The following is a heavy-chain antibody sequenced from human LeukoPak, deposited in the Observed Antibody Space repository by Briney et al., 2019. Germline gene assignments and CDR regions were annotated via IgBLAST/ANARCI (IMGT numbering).Heavy chain of an antibody. CDR3: AKGRPATGFYYYGMDV. CDR2: ISGSGGST. J-gene: IGHJ6*02. V-gene: IGHV3-23*01. D-gene: IGHD2-15*01. Sequence: GASLRLSCAASGFTFSSYAMSWVRRAPGKGLEWVSAISGSGGSTYYADSVKGRFTISRDNSKNTLYLQMNSLRAEDTAVYYCAKGRPATGFYYYGMDVWGQGTTVTVSS. CDR1: GFTFSSYA.